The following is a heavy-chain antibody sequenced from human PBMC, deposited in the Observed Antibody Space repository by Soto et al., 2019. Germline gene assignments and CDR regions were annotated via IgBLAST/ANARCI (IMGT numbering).Heavy chain of an antibody. V-gene: IGHV1-69*12. Sequence: QVQLVQSGAEVKKPGSSVKVSCKASGGTFSSYAISWVRQAPGQGLEWMGGIIPIFGTANYAQKFQGRVTITADESTSTAYMELSSLRSEDTAVYYCARPVDTAMAVYYSYGMDVWGQGTTFTVSS. CDR2: IIPIFGTA. D-gene: IGHD5-18*01. J-gene: IGHJ6*02. CDR1: GGTFSSYA. CDR3: ARPVDTAMAVYYSYGMDV.